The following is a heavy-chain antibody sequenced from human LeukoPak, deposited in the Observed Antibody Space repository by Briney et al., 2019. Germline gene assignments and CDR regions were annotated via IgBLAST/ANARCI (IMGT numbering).Heavy chain of an antibody. CDR3: ATALYCSRTSCGYGMDV. J-gene: IGHJ6*02. V-gene: IGHV1-24*01. D-gene: IGHD2-2*01. CDR2: FDPEDGET. CDR1: GCTLTELS. Sequence: ASVKVSCKVSGCTLTELSMHWVRQAPGKGLEWMGGFDPEDGETIHAQKFQGRVTMTEDASTDTAYMELRSLRSEDTGVYYCATALYCSRTSCGYGMDVWGQGTTVTVSS.